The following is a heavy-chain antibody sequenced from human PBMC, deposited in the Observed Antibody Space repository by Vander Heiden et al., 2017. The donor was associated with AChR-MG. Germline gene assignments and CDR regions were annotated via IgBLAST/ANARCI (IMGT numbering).Heavy chain of an antibody. D-gene: IGHD1-26*01. CDR3: ARGRRPQYSGSYYGHRLGAFDI. J-gene: IGHJ3*02. Sequence: QVQLQQWGAGLLKPSETLSLTCAVYGGSFSGYYWSWIRQPPGKGLEWIGEINHSGSTNYNPSLKSRVTISVDTSKNQFSLKLSSVTAADTAVYYCARGRRPQYSGSYYGHRLGAFDIWGQGTMVTVSS. CDR2: INHSGST. V-gene: IGHV4-34*01. CDR1: GGSFSGYY.